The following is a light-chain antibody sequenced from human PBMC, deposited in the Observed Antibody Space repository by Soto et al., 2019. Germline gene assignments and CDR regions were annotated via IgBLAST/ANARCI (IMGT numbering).Light chain of an antibody. Sequence: EIVLTPSPGTLSLSPGDRATLSCRASQAVNTRLAWYQHTPGQAPRLLIYLTSNRAAGIPARFSGSGSGTDFTLTISDVEPEDFAVYYCHQRQSWPRTFGQGTKVDI. CDR2: LTS. CDR3: HQRQSWPRT. CDR1: QAVNTR. J-gene: IGKJ1*01. V-gene: IGKV3-11*01.